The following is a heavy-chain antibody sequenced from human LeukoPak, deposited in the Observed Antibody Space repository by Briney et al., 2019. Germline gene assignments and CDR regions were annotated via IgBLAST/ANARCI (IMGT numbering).Heavy chain of an antibody. J-gene: IGHJ6*04. D-gene: IGHD3-10*02. V-gene: IGHV3-48*04. Sequence: LPGGSLRLSCAASGFTFSNYGMSWVRQAPGKGLEWVSAISSSGSTIYYADSVKGRFTISRDNAKNSLYLQMNSLRAEDTAVYYCAELGITMIGGVWGKGTTVTISS. CDR1: GFTFSNYG. CDR2: ISSSGSTI. CDR3: AELGITMIGGV.